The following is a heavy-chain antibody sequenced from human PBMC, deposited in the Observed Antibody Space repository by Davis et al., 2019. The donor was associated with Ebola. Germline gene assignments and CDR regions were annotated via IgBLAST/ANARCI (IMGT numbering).Heavy chain of an antibody. D-gene: IGHD1-26*01. CDR1: GYTFTSYG. Sequence: ASVTVSCKASGYTFTSYGISWVRQAPGQGLAWMGWISAYNGNTNYAQKLQGRVTMTTDTSTSTAYMELSSLRSEDTAVYYCARDISRGVGATTLCYWGQGTLVTVSS. CDR2: ISAYNGNT. J-gene: IGHJ4*02. V-gene: IGHV1-18*01. CDR3: ARDISRGVGATTLCY.